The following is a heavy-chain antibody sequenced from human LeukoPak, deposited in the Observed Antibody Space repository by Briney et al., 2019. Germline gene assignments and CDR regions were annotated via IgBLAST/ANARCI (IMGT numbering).Heavy chain of an antibody. Sequence: ASVKVSCKASGYTFTGYYMHWVRQAPGQGLEWMGWINPNSGGTNYAQKFQGRVTMTRDTSISTVYMEVNGLRSDDTDVYYCANLMGTAYYYDMDVWGQGTTVTVSS. J-gene: IGHJ6*02. CDR2: INPNSGGT. D-gene: IGHD1/OR15-1a*01. V-gene: IGHV1-2*02. CDR1: GYTFTGYY. CDR3: ANLMGTAYYYDMDV.